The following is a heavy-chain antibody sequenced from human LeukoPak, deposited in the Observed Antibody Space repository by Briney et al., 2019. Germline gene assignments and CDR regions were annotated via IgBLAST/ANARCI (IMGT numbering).Heavy chain of an antibody. J-gene: IGHJ4*02. D-gene: IGHD6-13*01. CDR2: ISGSGGST. V-gene: IGHV3-23*01. CDR3: ARGAAAGTDFDY. CDR1: GFTFSSYA. Sequence: GGSLRLSCAASGFTFSSYAMNWVRQAPGKGLEWVSAISGSGGSTYYADSVKGRFTISRDNSKNTLYLQMNSLRAEDTAVYYCARGAAAGTDFDYWGQGTLVTVSS.